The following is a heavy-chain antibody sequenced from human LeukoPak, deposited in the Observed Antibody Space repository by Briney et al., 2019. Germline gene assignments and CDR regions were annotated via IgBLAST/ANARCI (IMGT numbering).Heavy chain of an antibody. V-gene: IGHV4-59*12. Sequence: SETLSLTCTVSGGSISSYYWSWIRQPPGKGLEWIGYIYYSGSTNYNPSLKSRVTISVDRSKNQFSLKLSSVTAADTAVYYCARGTRSGPFDYWGQGTLVTVSS. CDR1: GGSISSYY. CDR3: ARGTRSGPFDY. J-gene: IGHJ4*02. D-gene: IGHD3/OR15-3a*01. CDR2: IYYSGST.